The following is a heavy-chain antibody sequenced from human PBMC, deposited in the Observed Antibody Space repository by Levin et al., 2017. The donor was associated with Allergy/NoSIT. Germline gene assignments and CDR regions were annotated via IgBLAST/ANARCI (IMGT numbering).Heavy chain of an antibody. CDR3: TRDPQLLDGPPSNSFDY. J-gene: IGHJ4*02. D-gene: IGHD2-2*01. CDR1: GFTFGDYA. Sequence: PGGSLRLSCTASGFTFGDYAMSWFRQAPGKGLEWVGFIRSKAYGGTTEYAASVKGRFTISRDDSKSIAYLQMNSLKTEDTAVEYCTRDPQLLDGPPSNSFDYWGQGTLVTVSS. V-gene: IGHV3-49*03. CDR2: IRSKAYGGTT.